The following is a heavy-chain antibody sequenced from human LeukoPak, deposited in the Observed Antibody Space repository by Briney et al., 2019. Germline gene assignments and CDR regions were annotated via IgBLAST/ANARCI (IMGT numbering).Heavy chain of an antibody. V-gene: IGHV3-23*01. Sequence: GGSLRLSCAASGFIFSNYAMYWVRQAPGKGLEWVSAISGRSDNTYYADSVKGRSTLSRDSSKNTLYLQMNSLRADDTAVYYCAKWGGYDVLTGYYVSDFWGQGTLVTVSS. CDR1: GFIFSNYA. CDR2: ISGRSDNT. CDR3: AKWGGYDVLTGYYVSDF. J-gene: IGHJ4*02. D-gene: IGHD3-9*01.